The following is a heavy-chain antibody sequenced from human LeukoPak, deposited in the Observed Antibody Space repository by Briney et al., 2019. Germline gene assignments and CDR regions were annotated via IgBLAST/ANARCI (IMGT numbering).Heavy chain of an antibody. J-gene: IGHJ4*02. CDR2: INHSGST. CDR3: ARFEQWLEQVFDY. V-gene: IGHV4-30-2*01. Sequence: PSQTLSLTCAVSGGSISSGGYSWSRIRQPPGKGLEWIGYINHSGSTNYNPSLKSRVTISVDTSKNQFSLKLSSVTAADTAVYYCARFEQWLEQVFDYWGQGTLVTVSS. D-gene: IGHD6-19*01. CDR1: GGSISSGGYS.